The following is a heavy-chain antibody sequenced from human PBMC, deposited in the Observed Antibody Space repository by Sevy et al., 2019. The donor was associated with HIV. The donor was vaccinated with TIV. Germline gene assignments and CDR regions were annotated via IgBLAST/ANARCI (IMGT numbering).Heavy chain of an antibody. V-gene: IGHV3-23*01. CDR1: GFNFNIYS. CDR2: LSFGCGKI. J-gene: IGHJ4*02. CDR3: AREGCTRPHDY. Sequence: GGSLRLSCAVSGFNFNIYSMSWVRQAPGKGLEWVSTLSFGCGKINYADSVKGSLIISRDDSKNTLYLQMNSLRAEDTAVYFCAREGCTRPHDYWGQGTLVTVSS. D-gene: IGHD2-8*01.